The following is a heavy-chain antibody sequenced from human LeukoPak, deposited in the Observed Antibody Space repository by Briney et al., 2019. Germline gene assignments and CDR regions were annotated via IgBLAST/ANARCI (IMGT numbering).Heavy chain of an antibody. J-gene: IGHJ4*02. Sequence: SETLSLTCTVSGGSISSSSYYWGWIRQPPGKGLEWIGSIYYSGSTYYNPSLKSRVTISVDTSKNQFSLSLSSVTAADTAVYYCAGLDYSDLSHYFDYWGQGTLVTVSS. V-gene: IGHV4-39*01. D-gene: IGHD4-11*01. CDR3: AGLDYSDLSHYFDY. CDR2: IYYSGST. CDR1: GGSISSSSYY.